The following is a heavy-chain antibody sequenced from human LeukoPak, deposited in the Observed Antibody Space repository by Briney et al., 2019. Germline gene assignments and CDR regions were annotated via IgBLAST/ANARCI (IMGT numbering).Heavy chain of an antibody. CDR2: ISHDGSNK. CDR3: ARASLWFGELSYYFDY. V-gene: IGHV3-30*04. D-gene: IGHD3-10*01. Sequence: GGSLRLSCAASGFTFSSYAMHWVRQAPGKGLEWVAVISHDGSNKYYADSVKGRFTISRDNSKNTLYLQMNSLRAEDTAVYYCARASLWFGELSYYFDYWGQGTLVTVSS. CDR1: GFTFSSYA. J-gene: IGHJ4*02.